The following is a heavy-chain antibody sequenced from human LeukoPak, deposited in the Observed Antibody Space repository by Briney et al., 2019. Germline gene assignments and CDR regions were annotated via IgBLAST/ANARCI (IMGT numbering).Heavy chain of an antibody. V-gene: IGHV3-74*01. D-gene: IGHD4-17*01. CDR2: IKGDESFI. J-gene: IGHJ4*02. CDR1: GFTYNNYW. Sequence: GGSLTLSCAASGFTYNNYWMHWVRQSSGKGLVGVSRIKGDESFIRYDDSVKGRFTISRDNAKNMLYLQMNRLRVEDTAVYYCARGGDDYGDYQIDFWGQGTLVTVSS. CDR3: ARGGDDYGDYQIDF.